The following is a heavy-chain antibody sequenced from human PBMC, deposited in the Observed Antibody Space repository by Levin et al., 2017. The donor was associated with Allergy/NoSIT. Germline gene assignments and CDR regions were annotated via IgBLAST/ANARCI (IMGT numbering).Heavy chain of an antibody. CDR2: IKQDGTEK. V-gene: IGHV3-7*05. CDR1: GFTFSSYW. Sequence: GGSLRLSCAASGFTFSSYWMSWVRQAPGKGLEWVANIKQDGTEKYYVDSVKGRFTVSKDTAKNSVYLQMSSLRVEDPAVYYCARNWRSAFDIWGLGTMVTVSS. D-gene: IGHD2-8*02. J-gene: IGHJ3*02. CDR3: ARNWRSAFDI.